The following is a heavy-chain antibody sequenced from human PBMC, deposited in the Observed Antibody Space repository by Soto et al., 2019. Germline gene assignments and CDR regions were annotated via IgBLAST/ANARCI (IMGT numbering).Heavy chain of an antibody. CDR3: ATQVIPSTSYDY. Sequence: ASVKVSCKVSGYTLTELSMHWVRQAPGKGLEWMGGFDPEDGETIYAQKFQGRVTMTEDTSTDTAYMELSSLRSEDTAVYYCATQVIPSTSYDYWGQGTLVTVSS. J-gene: IGHJ4*02. V-gene: IGHV1-24*01. D-gene: IGHD3-22*01. CDR1: GYTLTELS. CDR2: FDPEDGET.